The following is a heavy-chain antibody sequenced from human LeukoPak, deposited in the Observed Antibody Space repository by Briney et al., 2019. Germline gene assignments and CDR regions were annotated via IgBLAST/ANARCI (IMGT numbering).Heavy chain of an antibody. CDR2: IGASGGST. J-gene: IGHJ4*02. V-gene: IGHV3-23*01. CDR1: GFTFSSYA. Sequence: GGSLRLSCATSGFTFSSYAMSWVRQAPGKGLEWVSGIGASGGSTYYADSVKGRFTISRDNSKNTPYLQMNSLRTEDTAVYYCAKAEGYGILTGLDYWGQGTLVTVSS. D-gene: IGHD3-9*01. CDR3: AKAEGYGILTGLDY.